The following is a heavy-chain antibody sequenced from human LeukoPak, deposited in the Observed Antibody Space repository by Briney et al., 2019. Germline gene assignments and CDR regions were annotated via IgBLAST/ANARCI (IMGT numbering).Heavy chain of an antibody. D-gene: IGHD2-2*01. J-gene: IGHJ6*02. CDR1: GYTFTSYG. CDR3: ARDLDDIVVVPAAYGMDV. V-gene: IGHV1-18*01. CDR2: ISAYNGNT. Sequence: GASVKVSCKASGYTFTSYGISWVRQAPGQGLEWMGWISAYNGNTSYAQKLQGRVTMTTDTSTSTAYMELRSLRSDDTAVYYCARDLDDIVVVPAAYGMDVWGQGTTVTVSS.